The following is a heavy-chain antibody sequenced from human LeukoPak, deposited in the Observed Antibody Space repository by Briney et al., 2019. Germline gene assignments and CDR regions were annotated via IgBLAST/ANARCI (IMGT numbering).Heavy chain of an antibody. V-gene: IGHV3-33*01. CDR1: GFAFGGYG. D-gene: IGHD1-26*01. CDR2: IWYDGNQK. CDR3: ARYNTGRGDY. Sequence: GGSLRLSCTGSGFAFGGYGIPWVRQAPGKGLEWVAIIWYDGNQKYYADSVKGRFTISRDNSKNTVSLQMSSLRVEDTAVYYCARYNTGRGDYWGQGTLITVSS. J-gene: IGHJ4*02.